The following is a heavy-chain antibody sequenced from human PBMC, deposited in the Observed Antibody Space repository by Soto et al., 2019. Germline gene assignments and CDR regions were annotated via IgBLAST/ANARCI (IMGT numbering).Heavy chain of an antibody. V-gene: IGHV1-69*08. CDR2: IIPLLGET. D-gene: IGHD3-16*01. J-gene: IGHJ6*02. CDR3: ARGLGGRMDD. CDR1: GTIFSSYT. Sequence: QVQLVQSGAEVKKPGSSVRVSCKASGTIFSSYTISWVRQAPGQGLEWMGRIIPLLGETNSAQKFQARVTLTADKPTNTAYMELNSLRLEDTAVYYCARGLGGRMDDWGQGTTVTVSS.